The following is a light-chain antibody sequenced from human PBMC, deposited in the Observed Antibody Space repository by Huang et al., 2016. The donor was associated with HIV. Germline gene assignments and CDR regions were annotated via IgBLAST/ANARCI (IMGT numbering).Light chain of an antibody. J-gene: IGKJ4*01. CDR3: QQYNDWPPLT. CDR1: QSVNSD. Sequence: EIEMTQSPAILSVSPGARATLSCRASQSVNSDLAWYLQKPGQAPRLLIYGASTRASGIPAKVNGTGSGTDFSLSISNLQSDDFGVYYCQQYNDWPPLTFGGGTKVEI. V-gene: IGKV3-15*01. CDR2: GAS.